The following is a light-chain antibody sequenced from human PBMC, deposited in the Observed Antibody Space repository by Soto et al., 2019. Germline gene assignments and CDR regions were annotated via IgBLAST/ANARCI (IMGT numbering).Light chain of an antibody. J-gene: IGKJ1*01. Sequence: EIVMTRSPATLSVSPGERATLSCRASQTISTNLAWYHQKPGQAPRLLIYGASTRATGIPARFSGSGSGTQFTLTITSLQSEDFGTYYCQQYSAWPGTFGQGTKVEI. CDR1: QTISTN. CDR3: QQYSAWPGT. V-gene: IGKV3-15*01. CDR2: GAS.